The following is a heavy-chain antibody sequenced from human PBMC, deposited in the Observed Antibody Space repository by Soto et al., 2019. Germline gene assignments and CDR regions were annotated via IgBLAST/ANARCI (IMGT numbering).Heavy chain of an antibody. CDR1: GGSISSRSYY. D-gene: IGHD1-1*01. J-gene: IGHJ4*02. V-gene: IGHV4-39*01. Sequence: PSETLSLTCTVSGGSISSRSYYWGWIRQPPGQGLEWIGSIHYSGSTNYNPSLKSRVTISVDTSKNQFSLKLSSVTAADTAVFYCARHAYKWNDGGYYWGQGTLVTVSS. CDR3: ARHAYKWNDGGYY. CDR2: IHYSGST.